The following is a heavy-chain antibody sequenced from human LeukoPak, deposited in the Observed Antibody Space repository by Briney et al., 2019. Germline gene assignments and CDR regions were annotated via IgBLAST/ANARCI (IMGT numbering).Heavy chain of an antibody. CDR2: ISGSGGST. J-gene: IGHJ4*02. CDR3: AKGDDSNGYSPLDY. Sequence: PGGSLRLSCAASGFTFSSYGMTWVRQAPGKGLEWISAISGSGGSTPYADSVKGRFTISRDNSKNTLYLQMNSLRAEDTAVYYCAKGDDSNGYSPLDYWGQGTLVTVSP. V-gene: IGHV3-23*01. CDR1: GFTFSSYG. D-gene: IGHD3-22*01.